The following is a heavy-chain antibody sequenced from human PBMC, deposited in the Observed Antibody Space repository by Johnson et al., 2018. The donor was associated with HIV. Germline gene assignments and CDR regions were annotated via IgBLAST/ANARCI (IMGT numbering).Heavy chain of an antibody. V-gene: IGHV3-13*01. CDR2: IGTAGDT. CDR1: GFTFTSYD. Sequence: VQLVESGGGLVQPGGSLRLSCVAPGFTFTSYDMHWVRQATGEGLDWISAIGTAGDTLYPGSVKGRFTISRDNAKNSLYLQMNSLSPGDTAVYYCASTRLGAFDIWGQGTMVTVSS. J-gene: IGHJ3*02. CDR3: ASTRLGAFDI. D-gene: IGHD6-6*01.